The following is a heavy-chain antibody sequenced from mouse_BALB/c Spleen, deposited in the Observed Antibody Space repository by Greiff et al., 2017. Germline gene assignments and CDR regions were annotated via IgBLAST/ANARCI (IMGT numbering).Heavy chain of an antibody. D-gene: IGHD2-3*01. CDR3: ARHDGYYDAMDY. CDR2: ISSGGGST. CDR1: GFAFSSYD. J-gene: IGHJ4*01. Sequence: VQLQESGGGLVKPGGSLKLSCAASGFAFSSYDMSWVRQTPEKRLEWVAYISSGGGSTYYPDTVKGRFTISRDNAKNTLYLQLSSLKSEDTAMYYCARHDGYYDAMDYWGQGTSVTVSS. V-gene: IGHV5-12-1*01.